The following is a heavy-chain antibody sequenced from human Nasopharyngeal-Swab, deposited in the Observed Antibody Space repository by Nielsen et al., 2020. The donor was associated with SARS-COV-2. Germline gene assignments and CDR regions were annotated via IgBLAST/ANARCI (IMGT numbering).Heavy chain of an antibody. V-gene: IGHV1-46*01. J-gene: IGHJ4*02. Sequence: ASVKVSCKASGYTFANYGVSWVRQAPGQGLEWMGTINPSGGSTTYAQKFQGRATMTRDTSTSTVYMEVSSLRSEDTAVYYCAKEIAVVGPGELWGQGTLVTVSS. CDR3: AKEIAVVGPGEL. CDR1: GYTFANYG. CDR2: INPSGGST. D-gene: IGHD6-19*01.